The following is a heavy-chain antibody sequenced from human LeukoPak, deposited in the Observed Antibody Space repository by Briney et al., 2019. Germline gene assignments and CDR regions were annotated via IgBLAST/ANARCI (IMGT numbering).Heavy chain of an antibody. CDR1: GFTFSSFS. CDR3: ARDRPVEMATRALGY. Sequence: GGSLRLSCVVSGFTFSSFSMNWVRQAPGKGLEWISYISSRSSTIYYADSVKGRFTISRENAKNSLYLQMNSLRGEDTAVYYCARDRPVEMATRALGYWGQGTLVTVSS. D-gene: IGHD5-24*01. CDR2: ISSRSSTI. J-gene: IGHJ4*02. V-gene: IGHV3-48*01.